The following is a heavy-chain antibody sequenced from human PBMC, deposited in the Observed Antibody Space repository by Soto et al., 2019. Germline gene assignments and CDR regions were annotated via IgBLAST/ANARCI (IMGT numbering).Heavy chain of an antibody. V-gene: IGHV3-7*05. D-gene: IGHD3-22*01. Sequence: GGSLRLSCAASGFTFSSYWMSWVRQAPGKGLEWVANIKQDGSEKYYVDSVKGRFTISRDNAKNSLYLQMNSLRAEDTAVYYCARDWYYYDSSGYYWREDAFDIWGQGTMVTVS. CDR2: IKQDGSEK. J-gene: IGHJ3*02. CDR1: GFTFSSYW. CDR3: ARDWYYYDSSGYYWREDAFDI.